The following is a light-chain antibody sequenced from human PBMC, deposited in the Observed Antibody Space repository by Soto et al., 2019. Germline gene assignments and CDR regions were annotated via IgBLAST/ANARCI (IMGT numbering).Light chain of an antibody. J-gene: IGLJ1*01. CDR3: SSHTTSDTRV. Sequence: QLVLTQPASVSGSPGQSIAISCTGSSSDVGAYDYVSWYQQHPDKAPRLIMYEVSYRPSGVSNRFSGSKSVNTATLTISGLQAEDEGDYYCSSHTTSDTRVFGTGTKLTVL. CDR2: EVS. V-gene: IGLV2-14*03. CDR1: SSDVGAYDY.